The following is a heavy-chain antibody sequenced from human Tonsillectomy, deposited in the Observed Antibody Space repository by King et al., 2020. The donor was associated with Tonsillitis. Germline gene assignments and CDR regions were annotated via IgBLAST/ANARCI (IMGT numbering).Heavy chain of an antibody. CDR2: ISYTGST. CDR3: ARSTSIAARSYNWFDP. D-gene: IGHD6-6*01. CDR1: GGSISSGGYY. J-gene: IGHJ5*02. V-gene: IGHV4-31*03. Sequence: VQLQESGPGLVKPSQTLSLTCTVSGGSISSGGYYWSWIRQHPGQGLEWIGYISYTGSTYYNPSLKSRVTISVDTSKNQFSLKLSSVTAADTAVYYCARSTSIAARSYNWFDPWGQGTLVTVSS.